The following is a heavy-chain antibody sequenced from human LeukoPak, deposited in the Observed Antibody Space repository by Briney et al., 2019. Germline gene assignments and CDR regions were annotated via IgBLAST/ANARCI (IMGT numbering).Heavy chain of an antibody. V-gene: IGHV3-9*01. CDR3: ASLHYYDSSVDY. CDR1: GFTFDDYA. D-gene: IGHD3-22*01. Sequence: GGSLRLSCAASGFTFDDYAMHWVRQAPGKGLEWVSGISWNSGSIGYADSVKGRFTISRDNAKNSLYLQMNSLRAVDTALYYCASLHYYDSSVDYWGQGTLVTVSS. J-gene: IGHJ4*02. CDR2: ISWNSGSI.